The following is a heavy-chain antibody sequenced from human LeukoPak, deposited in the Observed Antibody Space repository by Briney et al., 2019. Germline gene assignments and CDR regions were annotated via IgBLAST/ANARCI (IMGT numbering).Heavy chain of an antibody. CDR3: ARWDSGYYGDAFDI. J-gene: IGHJ3*02. CDR1: GYTFSIFD. Sequence: TSVKVSCKASGYTFSIFDIHWVGQAPGQRLEWMGRINAGNGNTKYSQKFQGRVTITRDTSASTAYMELSSLRSEDTAVYYCARWDSGYYGDAFDIWGQGTMVTVSS. V-gene: IGHV1-3*01. CDR2: INAGNGNT. D-gene: IGHD5-12*01.